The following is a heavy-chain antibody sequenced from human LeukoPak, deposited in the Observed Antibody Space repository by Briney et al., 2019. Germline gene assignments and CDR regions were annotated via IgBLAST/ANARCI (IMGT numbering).Heavy chain of an antibody. CDR1: GYTFTSYD. V-gene: IGHV1-8*01. CDR2: MNPNSGNT. Sequence: GASVKVSCKASGYTFTSYDIYWVRQATGQGLEWMGWMNPNSGNTGYAQKFQGRVTMTRNTSISTAYMELSSLRSEDTAVYYCAKDKGGVIVITSDYWGQGTLVTVSS. CDR3: AKDKGGVIVITSDY. J-gene: IGHJ4*02. D-gene: IGHD3-16*02.